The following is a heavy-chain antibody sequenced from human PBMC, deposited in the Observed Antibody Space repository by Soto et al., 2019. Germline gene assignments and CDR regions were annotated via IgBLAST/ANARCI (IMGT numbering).Heavy chain of an antibody. Sequence: PGGSLRLSCAASGFIFADSAMHWVRQASGKGLEWVGRIRGKAESYTTSYAASVKGRFTISRDDSENTAYLQMSNLKTEDTALYYCTREAETAATDDPFDVWGQGTMVTVSS. J-gene: IGHJ3*01. D-gene: IGHD6-13*01. V-gene: IGHV3-73*01. CDR2: IRGKAESYTT. CDR3: TREAETAATDDPFDV. CDR1: GFIFADSA.